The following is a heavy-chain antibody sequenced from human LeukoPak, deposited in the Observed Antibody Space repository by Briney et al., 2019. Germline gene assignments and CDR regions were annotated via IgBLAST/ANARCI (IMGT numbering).Heavy chain of an antibody. J-gene: IGHJ4*02. V-gene: IGHV1-69*04. D-gene: IGHD5-18*01. CDR1: GGTFSSYA. CDR3: ARCNVDTAMGY. Sequence: ASVKVSCKASGGTFSSYAISWVRQAPGQGLEWMGRIIPILGIANYAQKFQGRVTITADKSTSTAYMELSSLRSEDTAVYYCARCNVDTAMGYWGQGTLVTVSS. CDR2: IIPILGIA.